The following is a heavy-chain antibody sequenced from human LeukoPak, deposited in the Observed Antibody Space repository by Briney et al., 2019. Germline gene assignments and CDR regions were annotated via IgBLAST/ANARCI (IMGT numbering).Heavy chain of an antibody. CDR1: GFTFSSYA. CDR3: AKLNGDVNSNWYNGYFDS. Sequence: QPGGSLRLSCATSGFTFSSYAMSWVRQGPGEGQEWVSGINSGGGGASYADSAKGRFFIFRDSSKDTLYLQMNSLRAEDTAVYYCAKLNGDVNSNWYNGYFDSWGQGTRVTVSS. J-gene: IGHJ4*02. D-gene: IGHD6-13*01. V-gene: IGHV3-23*01. CDR2: INSGGGGA.